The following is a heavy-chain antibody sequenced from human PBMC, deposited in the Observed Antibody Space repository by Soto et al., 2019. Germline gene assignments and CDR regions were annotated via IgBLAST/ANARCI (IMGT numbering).Heavy chain of an antibody. CDR2: ISAYNGNT. D-gene: IGHD2-8*01. J-gene: IGHJ4*02. CDR3: AVLMVYATHFDY. Sequence: VASVKVSCKASGYTFTSYGISWVRQAPGQGLEWMGWISAYNGNTNYAQKLQGRVTMTTDTSTSTAYMELRSLRSDDTAVYYCAVLMVYATHFDYWGQGTLVTVSS. V-gene: IGHV1-18*01. CDR1: GYTFTSYG.